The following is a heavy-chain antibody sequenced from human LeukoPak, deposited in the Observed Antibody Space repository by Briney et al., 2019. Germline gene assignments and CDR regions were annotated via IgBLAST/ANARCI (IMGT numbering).Heavy chain of an antibody. D-gene: IGHD3-3*01. CDR2: ISGSDGST. CDR1: GFTFSSYA. Sequence: EGSLRLSCAASGFTFSSYAMSWVRQAPGKGLEWVSAISGSDGSTFYADSVKGRFTISRDNSKSTLYLQMNSLRADDTAVYYCAKADDFWSGYSPTPNWFDPWGQGTLVTVSS. V-gene: IGHV3-23*01. J-gene: IGHJ5*02. CDR3: AKADDFWSGYSPTPNWFDP.